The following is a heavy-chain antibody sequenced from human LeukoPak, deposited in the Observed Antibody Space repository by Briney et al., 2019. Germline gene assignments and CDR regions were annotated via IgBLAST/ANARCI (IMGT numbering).Heavy chain of an antibody. CDR3: AREGYSSSWNFDY. CDR1: GFTFSSYA. V-gene: IGHV3-30-3*01. Sequence: GGSLRLSCAASGFTFSSYAMHWVRQAPGKGLEWVAVISYDGSNKYYADSVKGRFTISRDNSKNTLYLQMNSLRAEDTAVYHCAREGYSSSWNFDYWGQGTLVTVSS. CDR2: ISYDGSNK. D-gene: IGHD6-13*01. J-gene: IGHJ4*02.